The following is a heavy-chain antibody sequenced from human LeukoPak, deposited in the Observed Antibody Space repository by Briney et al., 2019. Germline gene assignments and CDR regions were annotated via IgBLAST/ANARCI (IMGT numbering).Heavy chain of an antibody. J-gene: IGHJ3*02. V-gene: IGHV1-18*01. CDR2: ISAYNGNT. CDR3: ARDRGWWELGDSPDAFDI. Sequence: ASVKVSCKASGYTFTSYGISWVRQAPGQGLEWMGWISAYNGNTNYAQKLQGRVTMTTDTPTSTAYMELRSLRSDDTAVYYCARDRGWWELGDSPDAFDIWGRGTMVTVSS. CDR1: GYTFTSYG. D-gene: IGHD1-26*01.